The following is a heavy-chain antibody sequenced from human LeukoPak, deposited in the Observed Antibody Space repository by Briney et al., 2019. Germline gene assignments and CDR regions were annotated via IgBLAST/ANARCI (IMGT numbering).Heavy chain of an antibody. J-gene: IGHJ3*02. CDR1: GFTFSSYG. V-gene: IGHV3-30*02. CDR2: IRYDGSNK. D-gene: IGHD3-3*01. CDR3: AKDRLNDFWSGSNDDAFDI. Sequence: RAGGSLRLSCAASGFTFSSYGMHWVRQAPGKGLEWVAFIRYDGSNKYYADSVKGRFTISRDNSKNTLYLQMNSLRAEDTAVYYCAKDRLNDFWSGSNDDAFDIWGQGTMVTVSS.